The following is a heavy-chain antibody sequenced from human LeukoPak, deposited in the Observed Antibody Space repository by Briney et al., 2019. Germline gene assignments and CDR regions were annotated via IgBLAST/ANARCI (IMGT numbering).Heavy chain of an antibody. CDR2: ISAYSGNT. D-gene: IGHD2-2*01. Sequence: ASVKVSCKASCYTFTNYGITWVRQAPGQGLEGMGWISAYSGNTNYVQKFQGRVTMATDASTSTAYMELRSLRSDDTAIYYCARDIATVVHQDWGQGTLVTVSS. V-gene: IGHV1-18*01. CDR3: ARDIATVVHQD. CDR1: CYTFTNYG. J-gene: IGHJ4*02.